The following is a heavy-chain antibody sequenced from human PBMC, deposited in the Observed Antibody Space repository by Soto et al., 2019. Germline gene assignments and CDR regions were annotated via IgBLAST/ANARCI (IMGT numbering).Heavy chain of an antibody. D-gene: IGHD1-26*01. J-gene: IGHJ5*02. CDR3: TSDPVGGNWFDP. CDR2: TNPYNGNT. CDR1: GYTFTSYG. V-gene: IGHV1-18*01. Sequence: QVQLVQSGVEVKKPGASVKVSCKASGYTFTSYGISWVRQAPGQGLEWMGWTNPYNGNTNYAQKLQGRVTMTTDTSTSTAYMELRSLRSDYTAVYYCTSDPVGGNWFDPWGQGTLVTVSS.